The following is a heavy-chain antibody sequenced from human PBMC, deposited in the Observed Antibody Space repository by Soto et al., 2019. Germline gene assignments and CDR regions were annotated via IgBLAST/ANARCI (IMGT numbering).Heavy chain of an antibody. Sequence: QVQLQQWGGGLLKPSETLSLTCGVSSGSFIGYYWTWIRRPPGKGLEWIGEINQSGSTNSNPSLKSRLTFSVDTSKNHFSLKLSSVTAADTAIYYCARHPTAQWEVGFMAFDIWAQGTMVTVSS. D-gene: IGHD1-26*01. V-gene: IGHV4-34*01. J-gene: IGHJ3*02. CDR2: INQSGST. CDR3: ARHPTAQWEVGFMAFDI. CDR1: SGSFIGYY.